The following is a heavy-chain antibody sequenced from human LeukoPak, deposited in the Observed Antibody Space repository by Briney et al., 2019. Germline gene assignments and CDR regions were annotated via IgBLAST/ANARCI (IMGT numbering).Heavy chain of an antibody. CDR2: IYPGNSDT. J-gene: IGHJ6*03. D-gene: IGHD1-26*01. Sequence: GESLKISCKGSGYTFISYWIGWVRQMPGKGLEWMGIIYPGNSDTRYSPSFQGQVTISADKSISTAYLQWSSLKASDTAISYWAKLGTTDHYYYYMDVWGKGTTVTVSS. CDR3: AKLGTTDHYYYYMDV. CDR1: GYTFISYW. V-gene: IGHV5-51*01.